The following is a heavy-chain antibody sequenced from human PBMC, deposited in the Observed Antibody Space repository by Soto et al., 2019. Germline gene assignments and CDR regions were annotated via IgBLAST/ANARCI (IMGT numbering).Heavy chain of an antibody. CDR2: IYPSDFDT. D-gene: IGHD3-16*01. CDR3: ARIMTGSHYYYYGMDV. CDR1: GYSFATTW. V-gene: IGHV5-51*01. J-gene: IGHJ6*02. Sequence: GESLKISCRASGYSFATTWIGWVRQMPGKGLEWMGIIYPSDFDTKYSPSFEGQVTMSVDKSISTAYLQWTSLKASDTAIYYCARIMTGSHYYYYGMDVWGQGTTVTVSS.